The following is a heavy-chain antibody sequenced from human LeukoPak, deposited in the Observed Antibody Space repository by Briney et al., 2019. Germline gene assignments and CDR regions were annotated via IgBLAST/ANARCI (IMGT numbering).Heavy chain of an antibody. J-gene: IGHJ3*02. Sequence: SETLSLTCTVSGGSISSYYWSWIRQPPGKGLEWIGYIYYSGSTNYNPSLKSRVTISVDTSKNQFSLKLSSVTAADTAVYYCARIAVASTFDIWGQGAMVTVSS. D-gene: IGHD6-19*01. CDR2: IYYSGST. V-gene: IGHV4-59*12. CDR1: GGSISSYY. CDR3: ARIAVASTFDI.